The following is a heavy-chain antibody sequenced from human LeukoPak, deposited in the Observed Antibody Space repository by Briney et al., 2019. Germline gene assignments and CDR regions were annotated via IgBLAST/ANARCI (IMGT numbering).Heavy chain of an antibody. Sequence: ASAKVSCKASGYTFTSYDINWVRQATGQGLEWMGWMNPNSGNTGYAQKFQGRVTITRNTSISTAYMELRSLRSEDTAVYYCARASSSSRVYYYYYMDVWGKGTPVTVSS. D-gene: IGHD6-6*01. V-gene: IGHV1-8*03. CDR3: ARASSSSRVYYYYYMDV. CDR2: MNPNSGNT. J-gene: IGHJ6*03. CDR1: GYTFTSYD.